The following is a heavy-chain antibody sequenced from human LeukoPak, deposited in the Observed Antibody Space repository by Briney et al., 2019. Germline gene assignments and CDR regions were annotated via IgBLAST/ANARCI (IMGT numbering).Heavy chain of an antibody. V-gene: IGHV3-30-3*01. CDR3: ARDRDQVEMATSFDY. D-gene: IGHD5-24*01. J-gene: IGHJ4*02. CDR1: GFTFSSYA. CDR2: ISYDGSNK. Sequence: GGSLRLSCAASGFTFSSYAMHWVRQAPGKGLEWVAVISYDGSNKYYADSVKGRFTISRDNSKNTLYLQMNSLRAEDTAVYYCARDRDQVEMATSFDYWGQGTLVTVSS.